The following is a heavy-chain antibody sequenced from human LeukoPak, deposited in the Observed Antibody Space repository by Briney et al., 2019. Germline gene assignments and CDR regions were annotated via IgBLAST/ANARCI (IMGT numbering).Heavy chain of an antibody. CDR3: ARDLIAATEY. D-gene: IGHD6-13*01. CDR2: TNSDDSDT. J-gene: IGHJ4*02. CDR1: GFIFSSYW. Sequence: PGGSLRLSCAASGFIFSSYWMHWVRQAPGKGLVWVSRTNSDDSDTSYADSVRGRFTISRDNAKNSLFLQMNSLRAEDTAVYYCARDLIAATEYWGQGTLVTVSS. V-gene: IGHV3-74*01.